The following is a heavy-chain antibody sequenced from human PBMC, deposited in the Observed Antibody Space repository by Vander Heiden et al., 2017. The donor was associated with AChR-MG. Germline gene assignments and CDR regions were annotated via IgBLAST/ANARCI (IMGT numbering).Heavy chain of an antibody. Sequence: EVQPVESGGGLVQPGGSLRLACGASGFTFSRYAMHWVRQAPGKGLEYVSAISSNGGSTYYANSVKGRFTISRDNSKNTLYLQMGSLRAEDMAVYYCARMRMVRGAYDAFDIWGQGTMVTVSS. D-gene: IGHD3-10*01. J-gene: IGHJ3*02. CDR2: ISSNGGST. CDR1: GFTFSRYA. V-gene: IGHV3-64*01. CDR3: ARMRMVRGAYDAFDI.